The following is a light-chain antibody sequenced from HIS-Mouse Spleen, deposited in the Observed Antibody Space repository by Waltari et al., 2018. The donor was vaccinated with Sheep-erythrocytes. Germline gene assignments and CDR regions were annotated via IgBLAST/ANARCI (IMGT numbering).Light chain of an antibody. CDR2: GAS. Sequence: EIVMTQSPATLSVYPGERATLPCRASQSVSSNLAWYQQKPGQAPRLLIYGASTRATGIPARFSGSGSGTEFTLTISSMQSEDFAVYYCQQYNNWPPPYTFGQGTKLEIK. J-gene: IGKJ2*01. CDR1: QSVSSN. V-gene: IGKV3-15*01. CDR3: QQYNNWPPPYT.